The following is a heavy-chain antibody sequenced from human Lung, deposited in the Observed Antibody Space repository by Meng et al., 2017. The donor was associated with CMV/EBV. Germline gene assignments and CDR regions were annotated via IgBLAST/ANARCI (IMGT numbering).Heavy chain of an antibody. D-gene: IGHD7-27*01. V-gene: IGHV4-39*01. Sequence: QLRLQESGPGLVKPSAPLSLTCTASGGSISSSSYYWGWIRQPPGKGLEWIGSIYYSGSTYYNPSLKSRVTISVDTSKNQFSLKLSSVTAADTAVYYCASPLGILGIVDLWGRGTLVTVSS. CDR1: GGSISSSSYY. CDR3: ASPLGILGIVDL. J-gene: IGHJ2*01. CDR2: IYYSGST.